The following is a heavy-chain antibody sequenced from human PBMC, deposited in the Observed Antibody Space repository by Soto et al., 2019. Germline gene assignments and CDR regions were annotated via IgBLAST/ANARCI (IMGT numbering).Heavy chain of an antibody. Sequence: ETLSLTCPVSGGSISSYYWSWIRQPPGKGLEWIGYIYYSGSTNYNPSLKSRVTISVDTSKNQFSLRLSSVTAADTAVYYCARTPCSGGSCGPRDGAFDIWGQGTMVTV. CDR3: ARTPCSGGSCGPRDGAFDI. CDR2: IYYSGST. CDR1: GGSISSYY. D-gene: IGHD2-15*01. V-gene: IGHV4-59*01. J-gene: IGHJ3*02.